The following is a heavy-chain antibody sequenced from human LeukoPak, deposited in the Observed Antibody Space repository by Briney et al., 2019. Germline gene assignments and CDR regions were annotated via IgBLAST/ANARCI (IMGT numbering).Heavy chain of an antibody. CDR2: IYTSGST. CDR1: GGSISSYY. J-gene: IGHJ3*02. Sequence: SETLFLTCTVSGGSISSYYWSWIRQPAGKGLEWIGRIYTSGSTNYNPSLKSRVTMSVDMSKNQFSLKLSSVTAADTAVYYCATGFRLYGDFRNAFDIWGQGTMVTVSS. D-gene: IGHD4-17*01. V-gene: IGHV4-4*07. CDR3: ATGFRLYGDFRNAFDI.